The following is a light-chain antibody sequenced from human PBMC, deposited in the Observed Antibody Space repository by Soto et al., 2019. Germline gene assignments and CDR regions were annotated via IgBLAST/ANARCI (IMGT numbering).Light chain of an antibody. CDR3: ATWDGSLPGEV. CDR2: DNN. Sequence: QSVLTQSPSVSAAPGQQVTISCSGSSSNIGNNYVSWYQQLPGTAPKLLIYDNNKRPSGIPDRFSGSKSGMSGTLDITGLQTGDEADYYCATWDGSLPGEVFGGGTKVTVL. J-gene: IGLJ2*01. CDR1: SSNIGNNY. V-gene: IGLV1-51*01.